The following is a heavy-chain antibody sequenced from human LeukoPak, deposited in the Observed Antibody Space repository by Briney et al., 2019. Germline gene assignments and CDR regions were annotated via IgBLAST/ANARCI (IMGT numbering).Heavy chain of an antibody. V-gene: IGHV3-23*01. J-gene: IGHJ4*02. CDR1: GFTFSNYA. D-gene: IGHD3-10*01. CDR2: IRGSGTST. Sequence: GGSLRLSCAASGFTFSNYAMSWVRQAPGKGLEWASAIRGSGTSTYYADSVKGRFTISRDNSKNTLYLQMNSLRADDTAVYYCAKVTDYGSGTYYNRGFDYWGQGSLVTVSS. CDR3: AKVTDYGSGTYYNRGFDY.